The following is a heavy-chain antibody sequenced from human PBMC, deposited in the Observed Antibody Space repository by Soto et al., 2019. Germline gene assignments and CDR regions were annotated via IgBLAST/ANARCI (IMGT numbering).Heavy chain of an antibody. Sequence: AGESLKISCKGSGYSFTSYWISWVRQMPGKGLEWMGRIDPSDSYTNYSPSFQGHVTISADKSISTAYLQWSSLKASDTAMYYCARPTLELLDFDGMDVWGQGTTVTVSS. CDR1: GYSFTSYW. D-gene: IGHD1-7*01. J-gene: IGHJ6*02. CDR3: ARPTLELLDFDGMDV. CDR2: IDPSDSYT. V-gene: IGHV5-10-1*01.